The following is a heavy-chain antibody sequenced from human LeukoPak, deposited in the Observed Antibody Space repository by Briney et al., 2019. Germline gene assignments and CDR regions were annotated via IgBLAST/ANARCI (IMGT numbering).Heavy chain of an antibody. J-gene: IGHJ3*02. CDR2: IYYSGST. CDR3: ARKNDFEI. D-gene: IGHD2/OR15-2a*01. V-gene: IGHV4-59*01. Sequence: SETLSLTCTVSGGSITSYHYSWIRQPPGKGLEWIGYIYYSGSTNYNPSLKSRVTISVDTSKNQFFLRLTSVTAADTALYYCARKNDFEIWGQGTLVTVSS. CDR1: GGSITSYH.